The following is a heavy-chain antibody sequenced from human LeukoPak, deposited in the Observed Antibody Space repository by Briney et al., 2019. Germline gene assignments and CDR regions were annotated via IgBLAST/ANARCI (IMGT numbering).Heavy chain of an antibody. CDR1: GFSFSNYN. CDR3: AREALGFDF. CDR2: LTSGSGYI. J-gene: IGHJ4*02. V-gene: IGHV3-21*01. Sequence: GGSLRLSCAASGFSFSNYNMNWVRQAPGKGLEWVSSLTSGSGYIYYADPVKGRFTISRDDAKKSLYLEMNSLRADDTGVYYCAREALGFDFWGQGTLVTVSS. D-gene: IGHD3-3*01.